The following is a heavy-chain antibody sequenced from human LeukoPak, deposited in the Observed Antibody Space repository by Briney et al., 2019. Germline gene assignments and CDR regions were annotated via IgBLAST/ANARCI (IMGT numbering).Heavy chain of an antibody. CDR1: GGSFSGYY. V-gene: IGHV4-34*01. CDR3: ASLAATTVTTGEVDY. Sequence: SETLSLTCAVYGGSFSGYYWSWIRQPPGKGLEWIGEINHSGSTNYNPSLKSRVTISVDTSKNQFSLKLSSVTAADTAVYYCASLAATTVTTGEVDYWGQGTLVTVSS. CDR2: INHSGST. D-gene: IGHD4-17*01. J-gene: IGHJ4*02.